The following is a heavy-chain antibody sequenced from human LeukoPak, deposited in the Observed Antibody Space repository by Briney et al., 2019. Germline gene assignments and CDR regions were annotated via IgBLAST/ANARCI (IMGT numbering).Heavy chain of an antibody. J-gene: IGHJ4*02. Sequence: PGRSLRLSCAASGFTFSSYGMHWVRQAPGKGLEWVAVISYDGSNKYYADSVKGRFTISRDNSKNTLYLQMNSLRAEDTAVYYCARDTSDGSGSYYNRYWGQGTLVTVSS. CDR2: ISYDGSNK. D-gene: IGHD3-10*01. CDR3: ARDTSDGSGSYYNRY. CDR1: GFTFSSYG. V-gene: IGHV3-30*03.